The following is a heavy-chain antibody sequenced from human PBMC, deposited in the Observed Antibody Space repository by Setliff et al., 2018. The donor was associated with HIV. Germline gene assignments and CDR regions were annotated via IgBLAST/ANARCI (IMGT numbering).Heavy chain of an antibody. Sequence: ASVKVSCKASGYTFTSYAMNWVRQAPGQGLEWMGWINTNTGNPTYAQGFTGRFVFSLDTSVSTAYLQISSLKAGDTAVYYCARDLRRVGFLEWLTHRMYYYMDVWGKGTTVTVSS. CDR3: ARDLRRVGFLEWLTHRMYYYMDV. J-gene: IGHJ6*03. CDR1: GYTFTSYA. V-gene: IGHV7-4-1*02. CDR2: INTNTGNP. D-gene: IGHD3-3*01.